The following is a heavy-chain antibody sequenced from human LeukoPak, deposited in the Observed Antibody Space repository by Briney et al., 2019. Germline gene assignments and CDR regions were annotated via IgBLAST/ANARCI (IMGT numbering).Heavy chain of an antibody. V-gene: IGHV4-61*02. Sequence: TLSLTCTVSGGSISSGSYYWGWIRQPAGKGLEWIGRIYTSGSTNYNPSLKCRVTISVDTSKNQFSLKLSSVTAADTAVYYCARVDLRYCSGGSCPFDYWGQGTLVTVSS. CDR1: GGSISSGSYY. J-gene: IGHJ4*02. CDR3: ARVDLRYCSGGSCPFDY. CDR2: IYTSGST. D-gene: IGHD2-15*01.